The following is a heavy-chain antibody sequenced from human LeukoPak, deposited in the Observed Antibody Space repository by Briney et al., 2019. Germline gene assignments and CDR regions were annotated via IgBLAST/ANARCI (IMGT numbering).Heavy chain of an antibody. Sequence: ASVKVSCKVSGYTLTELSMRWVRQAPGKGLEWMGGFDPEDGETIYAQKFQGRVTMTEDTSTDTAYMELSSLRSEDTAVYYCATITYCSSTSCYLSNWFDPWGQGTLVTVSS. D-gene: IGHD2-2*01. V-gene: IGHV1-24*01. CDR3: ATITYCSSTSCYLSNWFDP. CDR1: GYTLTELS. CDR2: FDPEDGET. J-gene: IGHJ5*02.